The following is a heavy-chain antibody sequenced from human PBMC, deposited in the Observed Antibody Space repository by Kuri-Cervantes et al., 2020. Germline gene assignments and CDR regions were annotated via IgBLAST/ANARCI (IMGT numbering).Heavy chain of an antibody. CDR3: ASGPDTEYFHH. CDR2: INPNTGGT. J-gene: IGHJ1*01. V-gene: IGHV1-2*02. CDR1: GYTFTAYY. Sequence: AAVKVSCKASGYTFTAYYMHWVRQAPGQGLEWVGWINPNTGGTNYTQKFLGSVTMTRDTTFRTAYIQLTRMKFDDTAVYYCASGPDTEYFHHWGQGTLVTVSS.